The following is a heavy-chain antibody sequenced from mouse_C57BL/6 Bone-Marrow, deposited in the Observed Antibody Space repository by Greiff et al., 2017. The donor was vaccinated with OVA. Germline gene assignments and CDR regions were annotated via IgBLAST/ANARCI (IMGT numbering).Heavy chain of an antibody. CDR2: ISDGGSYT. J-gene: IGHJ1*03. V-gene: IGHV5-4*01. CDR1: GFTFSSYA. D-gene: IGHD2-5*01. CDR3: AGGGPTIVTTWYFDV. Sequence: EVQGVESGGGLVKPGGSLKLSCAASGFTFSSYAMSWVRQTPEKRLEWVATISDGGSYTSYPDNVKGRFTISRNNAKNNLYLKMSHLKSEETAMYYCAGGGPTIVTTWYFDVWGTGTTVTVSS.